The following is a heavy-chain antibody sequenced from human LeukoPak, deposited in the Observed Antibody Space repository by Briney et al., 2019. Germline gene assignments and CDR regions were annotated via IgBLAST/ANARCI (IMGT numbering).Heavy chain of an antibody. CDR1: GYSFTNYW. CDR2: IYPGDSNT. D-gene: IGHD2-15*01. CDR3: ARSPYCSGVSCYSPYYYYYMDV. Sequence: GESLQISCKGSGYSFTNYWIGWVRQLPGKGLEWMGIIYPGDSNTRYSPSFQGQVTISADKSISTAYLQWSSLKASDTAVYYCARSPYCSGVSCYSPYYYYYMDVWGKGTTVTVSS. J-gene: IGHJ6*03. V-gene: IGHV5-51*01.